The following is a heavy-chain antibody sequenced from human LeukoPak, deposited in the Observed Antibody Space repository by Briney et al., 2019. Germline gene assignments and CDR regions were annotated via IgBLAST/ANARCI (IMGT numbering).Heavy chain of an antibody. CDR3: ARADGGMAARPQPFDY. D-gene: IGHD6-6*01. J-gene: IGHJ4*02. V-gene: IGHV3-23*01. CDR1: GFIFTNYA. CDR2: ISGNGRTT. Sequence: GGSLRLSSAASGFIFTNYAISWVRQDPGKGLEWVSSISGNGRTTYYADSVMGRFTISRDNSKNTLYLQMNSLRAEDAAVYYCARADGGMAARPQPFDYWGQGTLVTVSS.